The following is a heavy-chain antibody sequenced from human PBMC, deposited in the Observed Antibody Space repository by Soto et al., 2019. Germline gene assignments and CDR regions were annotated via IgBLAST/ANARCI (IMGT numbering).Heavy chain of an antibody. J-gene: IGHJ5*02. D-gene: IGHD2-2*02. Sequence: QVQLVQSGAEGRKLGAPGRFPSRPSGYAFAIYDTNGLARAAGQGFEGLGGVNPKSGNTDYAQRFRGRGTMTSNPSISTAYMELSALTPEDTAVYYCARPYCDSTSCYTDWFDPWGQGTLVTVSS. CDR2: VNPKSGNT. V-gene: IGHV1-8*01. CDR3: ARPYCDSTSCYTDWFDP. CDR1: GYAFAIYD.